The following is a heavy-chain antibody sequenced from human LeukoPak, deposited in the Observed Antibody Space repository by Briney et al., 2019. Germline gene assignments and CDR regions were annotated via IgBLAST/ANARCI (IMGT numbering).Heavy chain of an antibody. CDR1: GGSISSYY. J-gene: IGHJ6*02. V-gene: IGHV4-59*06. CDR2: IYYSGST. CDR3: ARGDAGVAAYYYYYGMDV. Sequence: SETLSLTCTVSGGSISSYYWSWIRQHPGKGLEWIGYIYYSGSTYYNPSLKSRVTISVDTSKNQFSLKLSSVTAADTAVYYCARGDAGVAAYYYYYGMDVWGQGTTVTVSS. D-gene: IGHD2-15*01.